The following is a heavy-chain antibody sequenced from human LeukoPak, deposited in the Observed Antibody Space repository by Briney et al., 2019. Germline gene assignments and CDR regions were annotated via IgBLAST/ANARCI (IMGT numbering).Heavy chain of an antibody. CDR1: GFTFSNAW. CDR3: ATYTSSYSDY. V-gene: IGHV3-15*01. J-gene: IGHJ4*02. Sequence: GGSLRLSCAASGFTFSNAWMSWVRQAPGKGLEWGGRIKSKSDGGTADFAAPLKGRFTMSRDDSKNALYLQMNSLKTEDTAVYYCATYTSSYSDYWGQGTLVTVSS. CDR2: IKSKSDGGTA. D-gene: IGHD3-22*01.